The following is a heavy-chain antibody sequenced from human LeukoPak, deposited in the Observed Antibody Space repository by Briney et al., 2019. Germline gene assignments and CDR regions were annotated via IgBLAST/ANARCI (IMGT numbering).Heavy chain of an antibody. CDR2: IRQDGNDK. V-gene: IGHV3-7*01. CDR1: GFTFGDYW. Sequence: PGGSLRLSCAASGFTFGDYWMSWVRQAPGKGLEWVANIRQDGNDKYYVDSVKGRFTISRDNAKNSLYLQMNSLRAEDTAVYYCVRDYKHPQDYFDYWGQGTLVTVSS. D-gene: IGHD1-1*01. J-gene: IGHJ4*02. CDR3: VRDYKHPQDYFDY.